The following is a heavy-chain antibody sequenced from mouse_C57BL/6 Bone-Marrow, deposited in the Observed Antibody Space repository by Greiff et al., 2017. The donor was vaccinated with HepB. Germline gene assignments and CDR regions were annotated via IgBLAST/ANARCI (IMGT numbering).Heavy chain of an antibody. CDR1: GYTFTSYW. CDR3: ARPDYDYDGYYFDY. J-gene: IGHJ2*01. Sequence: VQLQQPGAELVKPGASVKLSCKASGYTFTSYWITWVKQRPGQGLEWIGDIYPGSGSTNYNEKFKSKATLTVDTSSSTAYMQLRSLTSEDSAVYYCARPDYDYDGYYFDYWGQGTTLTVSS. V-gene: IGHV1-55*01. CDR2: IYPGSGST. D-gene: IGHD2-4*01.